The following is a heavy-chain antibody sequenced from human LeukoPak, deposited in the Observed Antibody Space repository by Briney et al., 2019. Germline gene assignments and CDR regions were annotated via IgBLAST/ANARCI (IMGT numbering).Heavy chain of an antibody. J-gene: IGHJ4*02. CDR1: GASIDSHY. D-gene: IGHD6-19*01. CDR3: AAFLVVAAQEGDYFGS. CDR2: IDHIYHSGNT. Sequence: SETLSLTCTVSGASIDSHYWSWIRQPPGKGLEWIGDIDHIYHSGNTRYSPSFQSRATISGDTSKSQVSLKLNSVTAADTAVYFCAAFLVVAAQEGDYFGSWGQGRLVIVSS. V-gene: IGHV4-59*11.